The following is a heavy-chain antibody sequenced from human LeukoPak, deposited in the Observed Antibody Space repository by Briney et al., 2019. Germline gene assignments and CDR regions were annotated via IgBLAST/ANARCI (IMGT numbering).Heavy chain of an antibody. CDR1: GFTFSSYA. CDR2: ISGSGGST. CDR3: ANEESVEGY. D-gene: IGHD1-1*01. J-gene: IGHJ4*02. Sequence: GGSLRLSCAASGFTFSSYALSWVRQAPGKGLEWVSTISGSGGSTYYADSVKGRFTISRDNSKNTLYLQMNSLRAEDTAMYYCANEESVEGYWGQGTLVTVSS. V-gene: IGHV3-23*01.